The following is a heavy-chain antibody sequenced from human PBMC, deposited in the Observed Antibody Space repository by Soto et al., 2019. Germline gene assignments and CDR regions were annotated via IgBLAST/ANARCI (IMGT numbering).Heavy chain of an antibody. CDR1: GGSFSGYY. J-gene: IGHJ6*02. Sequence: TSETLSLTCAVYGGSFSGYYWSWIRQPPGKGLEWIGEINHSGSTNYNTSLKSRVTISVETSKNQFSLKLSSVTAADTAVYYCARARYWEVTYYYYGMDVWGQGTTVTVSS. CDR2: INHSGST. CDR3: ARARYWEVTYYYYGMDV. D-gene: IGHD1-26*01. V-gene: IGHV4-34*01.